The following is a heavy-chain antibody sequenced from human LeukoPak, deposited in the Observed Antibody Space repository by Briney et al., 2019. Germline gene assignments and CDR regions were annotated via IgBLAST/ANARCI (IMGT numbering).Heavy chain of an antibody. Sequence: GGSLRLSCAASGFTFSDYYMSWIRQAPGKGLEWVSYISSSGGTIYYADSVQGRFTFSRDNAKNSLYVQMNSLRAEDTAVYYCARGDFYFGSDAVDYWGQGTLVTVSS. CDR1: GFTFSDYY. CDR3: ARGDFYFGSDAVDY. V-gene: IGHV3-11*04. CDR2: ISSSGGTI. D-gene: IGHD3-10*01. J-gene: IGHJ4*02.